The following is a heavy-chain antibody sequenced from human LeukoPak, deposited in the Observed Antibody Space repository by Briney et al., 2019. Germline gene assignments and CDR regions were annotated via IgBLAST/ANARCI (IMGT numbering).Heavy chain of an antibody. CDR1: GFTFSSYA. J-gene: IGHJ6*02. V-gene: IGHV3-23*01. D-gene: IGHD3-9*01. CDR3: VKQQTAYDILTGFIFDYYYYGMDV. Sequence: VGSLRLSCAASGFTFSSYAMSWVRQAPGKRLHWVSAISGSGGSTYYADSVKGRFTISRDNSKNTLYLQMNSLRAEDTAVYFFVKQQTAYDILTGFIFDYYYYGMDVWGQGTTVTVSS. CDR2: ISGSGGST.